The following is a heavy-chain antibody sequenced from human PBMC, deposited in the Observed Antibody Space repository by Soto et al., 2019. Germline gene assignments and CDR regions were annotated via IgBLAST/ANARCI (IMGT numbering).Heavy chain of an antibody. CDR2: IYSGGST. J-gene: IGHJ4*02. Sequence: DVQLVESGGGLVQPGGSLRLSCAASGFTVSSNYMSWVRQAPGKGLEWFSVIYSGGSTNYADTVKGRFTISRDNSKNTVFLQMNSLRAEDTAVYYCARESLSAFDSWGQGTLVTVSS. CDR1: GFTVSSNY. CDR3: ARESLSAFDS. V-gene: IGHV3-66*01.